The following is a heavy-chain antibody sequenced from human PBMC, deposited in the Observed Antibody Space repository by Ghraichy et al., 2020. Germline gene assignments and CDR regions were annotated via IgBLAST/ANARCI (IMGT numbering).Heavy chain of an antibody. CDR1: GFTFSSYA. Sequence: GGSLRLSCAASGFTFSSYAMSWVRQAPGKGLEWVSAISGSGGSTYYADSVKGRFTISRDNSKNTLYLQMNSLRAEDTAVYYCAKDLAGPVTTTRFDYWGQGTLVTVSS. CDR2: ISGSGGST. V-gene: IGHV3-23*01. J-gene: IGHJ4*02. CDR3: AKDLAGPVTTTRFDY. D-gene: IGHD4-11*01.